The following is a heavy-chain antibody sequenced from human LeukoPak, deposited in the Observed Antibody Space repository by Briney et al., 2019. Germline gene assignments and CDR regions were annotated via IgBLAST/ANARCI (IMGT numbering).Heavy chain of an antibody. V-gene: IGHV3-23*01. CDR3: AKDAIGQCRTYYFGH. J-gene: IGHJ4*02. CDR1: GFSFSNFA. D-gene: IGHD5/OR15-5a*01. CDR2: ISGSGGST. Sequence: PGGSLRLSCEVSGFSFSNFAMSWVRQAAGKGLEWVSAISGSGGSTYYAGSVQGRFTISRDNSKNTLYLQMNSLRAEDTAVYYCAKDAIGQCRTYYFGHWGQGTLVPVSS.